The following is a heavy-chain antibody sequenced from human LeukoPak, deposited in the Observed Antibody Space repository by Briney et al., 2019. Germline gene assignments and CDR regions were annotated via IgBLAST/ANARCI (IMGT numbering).Heavy chain of an antibody. V-gene: IGHV3-23*01. CDR2: ISGSGGST. CDR1: GFTFSSYA. J-gene: IGHJ4*02. Sequence: GGSLRLSCAASGFTFSSYAMSWVRQAPGKGLEWVSAISGSGGSTYYADSVKGRFTISRDNSKNTLYLQMNSLRAEDTAVCYCAKDRIAARIVDYWGQGTLVTVSS. D-gene: IGHD6-6*01. CDR3: AKDRIAARIVDY.